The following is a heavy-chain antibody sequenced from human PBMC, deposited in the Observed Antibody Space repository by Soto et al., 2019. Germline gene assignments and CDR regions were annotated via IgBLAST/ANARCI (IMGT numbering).Heavy chain of an antibody. D-gene: IGHD6-13*01. V-gene: IGHV3-30*18. CDR1: GFDFNTYG. CDR2: ISFDGGSQ. J-gene: IGHJ5*02. Sequence: QVQLVESGGGVVQPGRSLRLSCAASGFDFNTYGLHWVRQAPGKGLEWVAAISFDGGSQYYADSVKGRFTISRDKSNNTLYPQMNSLGAEDTATYFCAKDSSVTAAGSGGWFDPWGPGTLVIVSS. CDR3: AKDSSVTAAGSGGWFDP.